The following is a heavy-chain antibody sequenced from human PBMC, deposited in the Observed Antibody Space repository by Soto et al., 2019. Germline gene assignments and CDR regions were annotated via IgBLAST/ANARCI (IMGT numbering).Heavy chain of an antibody. CDR3: ARQRGYSYGPRAFDI. D-gene: IGHD5-18*01. CDR2: INAGNGNT. V-gene: IGHV1-3*01. J-gene: IGHJ3*02. CDR1: GYTFTSYA. Sequence: ASVKVSCKASGYTFTSYAMHWVRQAPGQRHEWMGWINAGNGNTKYSQKFQGRVTITRDTSASTAYMELSSLRSEDTAVYYCARQRGYSYGPRAFDIWGQGTMVTVSS.